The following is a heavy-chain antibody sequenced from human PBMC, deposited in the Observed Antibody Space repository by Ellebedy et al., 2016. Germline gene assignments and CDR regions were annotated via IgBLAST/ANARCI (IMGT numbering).Heavy chain of an antibody. D-gene: IGHD5-18*01. Sequence: SETLSLTCAVSGGSISSSNWWSWVRQPPGKGLEWIGEIYHSGSTNYNPSLKSRVTISLDKSKNQFSLKLSSVTAADTAVYYCARPREGYSYGFDYWGQGTLVTVSS. V-gene: IGHV4-4*02. CDR1: GGSISSSNW. CDR3: ARPREGYSYGFDY. J-gene: IGHJ4*02. CDR2: IYHSGST.